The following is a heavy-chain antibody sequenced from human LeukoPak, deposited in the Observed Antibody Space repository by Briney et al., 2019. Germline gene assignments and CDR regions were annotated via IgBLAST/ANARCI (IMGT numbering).Heavy chain of an antibody. CDR2: ISGSGGST. CDR1: GFTFSSYA. J-gene: IGHJ4*02. D-gene: IGHD3-9*01. V-gene: IGHV3-23*01. Sequence: GGSLRLSCAASGFTFSSYAVSWVRQAPGKGLEWVSAISGSGGSTYYADSVKGRFTISRDNSKNTLYLQMNSLRAEDTAVYYCAKLRYFDWSYFDYWGQGTLVTVSS. CDR3: AKLRYFDWSYFDY.